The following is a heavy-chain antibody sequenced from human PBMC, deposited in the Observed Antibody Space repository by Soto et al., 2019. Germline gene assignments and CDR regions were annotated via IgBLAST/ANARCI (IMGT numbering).Heavy chain of an antibody. J-gene: IGHJ3*02. V-gene: IGHV1-8*01. D-gene: IGHD2-2*01. CDR2: MNPNSGNT. Sequence: ASVKVSCKASGYTFTSYDINWVRQATGQGLEWMGWMNPNSGNTGYAQKFRGRVTMTRNTSISTAYMELSSLRSEDTAVYYCARSGEYQLLWDDAFDIWGQGTMVTVSS. CDR3: ARSGEYQLLWDDAFDI. CDR1: GYTFTSYD.